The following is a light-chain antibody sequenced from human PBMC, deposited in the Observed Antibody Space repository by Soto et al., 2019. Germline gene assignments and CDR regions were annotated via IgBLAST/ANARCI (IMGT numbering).Light chain of an antibody. Sequence: TQSPGTLSLSPGERATLSCRASQSVASRNLAWYQQKSGQAPRLLIYGASSRAIHTPDRFSGSGSGTDFTLTISGLEPEDFAVYYCQHFGNSLWTFGQGTKVDIK. CDR3: QHFGNSLWT. V-gene: IGKV3-20*01. CDR2: GAS. CDR1: QSVASRN. J-gene: IGKJ1*01.